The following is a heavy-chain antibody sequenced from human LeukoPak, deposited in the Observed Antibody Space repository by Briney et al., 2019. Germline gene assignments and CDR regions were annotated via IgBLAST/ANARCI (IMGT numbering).Heavy chain of an antibody. D-gene: IGHD6-6*01. CDR1: GGSISSSGYY. J-gene: IGHJ4*02. V-gene: IGHV4-61*05. CDR3: ASTSSLAARPGFDY. CDR2: IYYSGST. Sequence: PSETLSLTCTVSGGSISSSGYYWGWIRQPPGKGLEWIGYIYYSGSTNYNPSLKSRVTISVDTSKNQFSLKLSSVTAADTAVYYCASTSSLAARPGFDYWGQGTLVTVSS.